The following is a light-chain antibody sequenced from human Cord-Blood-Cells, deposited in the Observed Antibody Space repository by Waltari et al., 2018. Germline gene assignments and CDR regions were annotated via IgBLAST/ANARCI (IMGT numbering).Light chain of an antibody. J-gene: IGKJ2*01. CDR3: QQSYSTPYT. CDR1: QIISSY. Sequence: DIQMTQSPSSLSASVGARVTITSRASQIISSYLKWYQQKPGKAPKLLIYAASSLQSGVPSRFSGSGSGTDFTLTISSLQPEDFATYYCQQSYSTPYTFGQGTKLEIK. V-gene: IGKV1-39*01. CDR2: AAS.